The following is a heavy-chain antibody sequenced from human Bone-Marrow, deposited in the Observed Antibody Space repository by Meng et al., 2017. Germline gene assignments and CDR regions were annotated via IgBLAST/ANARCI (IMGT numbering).Heavy chain of an antibody. CDR2: NNPTSRDK. V-gene: IGHV1-2*06. CDR3: ARDEDISAAGKLFGDY. Sequence: QVESGEYGVGVTKPGPQVKGACKPSGYKFPVDYISRVRRAAGHGLEWMGRNNPTSRDKHYAQKFQARVTMTGDTSISTAYMELSGLRSDDTAMYYCARDEDISAAGKLFGDYWGQGTLVTVSS. CDR1: GYKFPVDY. J-gene: IGHJ4*02. D-gene: IGHD6-25*01.